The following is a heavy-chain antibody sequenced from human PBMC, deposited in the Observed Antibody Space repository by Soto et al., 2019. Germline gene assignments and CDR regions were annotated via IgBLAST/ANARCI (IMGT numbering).Heavy chain of an antibody. CDR3: ARDLFYAWSYYDSSAPVLFDY. Sequence: PGGSLRLSCAASGFTFSSYAMHWVRQAPGKGLEWVAVISYDGSNKYYADSVKGRFTISRDNSKNTLYLQMNSLRAEDTAVYYCARDLFYAWSYYDSSAPVLFDYWGQGTLVTVSS. CDR2: ISYDGSNK. J-gene: IGHJ4*02. V-gene: IGHV3-30-3*01. CDR1: GFTFSSYA. D-gene: IGHD3-22*01.